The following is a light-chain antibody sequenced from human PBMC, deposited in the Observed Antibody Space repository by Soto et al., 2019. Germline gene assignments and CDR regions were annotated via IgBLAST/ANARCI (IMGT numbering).Light chain of an antibody. CDR3: QQRYNWPLT. V-gene: IGKV3-11*01. CDR2: GAS. Sequence: VLTQSPATLSLSPGERATLSCRASQSVSSSLAWYQQKPGQAPRLLIYGASNGAAGIPARFSGTGSGTDFTLTISSLEPEDFAVYYCQQRYNWPLTFGGGTKVDI. J-gene: IGKJ4*01. CDR1: QSVSSS.